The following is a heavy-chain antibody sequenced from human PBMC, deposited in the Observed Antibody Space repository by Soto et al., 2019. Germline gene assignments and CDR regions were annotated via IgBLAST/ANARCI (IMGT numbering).Heavy chain of an antibody. J-gene: IGHJ4*02. CDR3: AASLVGATISFDY. CDR2: IVVGSGNT. V-gene: IGHV1-58*01. Sequence: SVKVSCKASGFTFTSSAVQRVRQARGQRLEWIGWIVVGSGNTNYAQKFQERVTITRDMSTSTAYMELSSLRSEDTAVYYCAASLVGATISFDYWGQGTLVTVSS. D-gene: IGHD1-26*01. CDR1: GFTFTSSA.